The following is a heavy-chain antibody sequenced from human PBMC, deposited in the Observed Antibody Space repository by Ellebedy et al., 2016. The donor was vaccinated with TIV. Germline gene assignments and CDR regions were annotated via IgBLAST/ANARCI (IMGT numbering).Heavy chain of an antibody. J-gene: IGHJ4*02. CDR2: IIPIFGTA. Sequence: SVKVSXXASGGTFSSYAISWVRQAPGQGLEWMGGIIPIFGTANYAQKFQGRVTITADESTSTAYMELSSLRSEDTALYYCAKNPGLELWFGKYYFDYWGQGTLVTVSS. CDR1: GGTFSSYA. CDR3: AKNPGLELWFGKYYFDY. V-gene: IGHV1-69*13. D-gene: IGHD3-10*01.